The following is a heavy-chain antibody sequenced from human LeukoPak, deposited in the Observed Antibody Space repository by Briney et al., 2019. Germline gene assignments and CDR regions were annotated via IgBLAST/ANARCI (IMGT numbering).Heavy chain of an antibody. Sequence: GASVKVSCKASGGTFSSYTISWVRQAPGQGLEWMGRITPILGIANYAQKFQGRVTITADKSTSTAYMELSSLRSGDTAVYYCAREDYHASYYMDVWGKGTTVTVSS. D-gene: IGHD4-11*01. J-gene: IGHJ6*03. CDR1: GGTFSSYT. V-gene: IGHV1-69*04. CDR2: ITPILGIA. CDR3: AREDYHASYYMDV.